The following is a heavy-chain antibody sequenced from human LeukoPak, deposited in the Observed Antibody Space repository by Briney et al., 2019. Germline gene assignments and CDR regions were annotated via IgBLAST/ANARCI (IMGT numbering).Heavy chain of an antibody. V-gene: IGHV3-30-3*01. CDR3: ARDILKQQLVHMGLDY. CDR2: ISYDGSNK. CDR1: GFTFSSYA. D-gene: IGHD6-13*01. Sequence: GRSLRLSCAASGFTFSSYAMHWVRQAPGKGLEWVAVISYDGSNKYYADSVKGRFTIPRDNSKNTLYLQMNSLRAEDTAVYYCARDILKQQLVHMGLDYWGQGTLVTVSS. J-gene: IGHJ4*02.